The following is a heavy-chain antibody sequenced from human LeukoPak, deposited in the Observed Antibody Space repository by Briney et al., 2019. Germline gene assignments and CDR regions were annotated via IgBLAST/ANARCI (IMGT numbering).Heavy chain of an antibody. CDR3: AKTLELLGAFDI. V-gene: IGHV4-39*07. CDR1: GGSISSSSYY. J-gene: IGHJ3*02. D-gene: IGHD1-26*01. Sequence: SETLSLTCTVSGGSISSSSYYWGWIRQPPGKGLEWIGSIYYSGSTYYNPSLKSRVTISVDTSKNQFSLKLSSVTAADTAVYYCAKTLELLGAFDIWGQGTMVTVSS. CDR2: IYYSGST.